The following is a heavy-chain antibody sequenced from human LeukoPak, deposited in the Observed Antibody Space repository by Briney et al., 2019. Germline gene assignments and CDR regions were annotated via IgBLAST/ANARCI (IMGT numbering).Heavy chain of an antibody. CDR2: INPDSGGT. V-gene: IGHV1-2*02. CDR3: ARDRNSGSSLDI. D-gene: IGHD6-6*01. Sequence: ASVKVSCKASGYTFTAYYMHWVRQAPGQGLEWMGWINPDSGGTNYAQKFKGRVTMTRDTSISTAYMELSSLKSDDTAVYYCARDRNSGSSLDIWGQGTMLTVSS. CDR1: GYTFTAYY. J-gene: IGHJ3*02.